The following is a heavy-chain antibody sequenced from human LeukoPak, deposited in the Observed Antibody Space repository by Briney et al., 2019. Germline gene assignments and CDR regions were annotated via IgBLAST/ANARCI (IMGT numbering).Heavy chain of an antibody. V-gene: IGHV4-34*01. CDR1: GGSFSGYY. D-gene: IGHD5-12*01. Sequence: SETLSLTCAVYGGSFSGYYWSWIRQPPGKGLEWIGEINHSGSTNYNPSLKSRVTISVDTSNNQFSLKLSSVTAADTAVYYCARDREGRGYGRVDYWGQGTLVTVSS. J-gene: IGHJ4*02. CDR2: INHSGST. CDR3: ARDREGRGYGRVDY.